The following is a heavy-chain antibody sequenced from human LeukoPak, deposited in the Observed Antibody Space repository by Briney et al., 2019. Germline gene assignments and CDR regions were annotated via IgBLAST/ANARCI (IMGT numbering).Heavy chain of an antibody. CDR2: IYYSGTT. CDR3: ARGYSGYDDYYYYYMDV. Sequence: SETLSLTCTVSGGSISSHYWSWIRQPPGKGLEWIGYIYYSGTTNYNPSLKSRVTISVDTSKNQFSLKLSSVTAADTAVYYCARGYSGYDDYYYYYMDVWGKGTTVTVSS. CDR1: GGSISSHY. V-gene: IGHV4-59*11. J-gene: IGHJ6*03. D-gene: IGHD5-12*01.